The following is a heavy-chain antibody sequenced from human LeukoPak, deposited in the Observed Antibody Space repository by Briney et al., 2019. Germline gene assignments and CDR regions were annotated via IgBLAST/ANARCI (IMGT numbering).Heavy chain of an antibody. Sequence: GESLKISCKGSGYSFTSYWIGWVRQMPGKGLEWMGIIYPGDSDTRYSPSFQGQVTISADKSISTAYLQWSSLKASDTAMYYCARHKYGYKPQMNDALDIWGQGTMVTVSS. D-gene: IGHD5-24*01. V-gene: IGHV5-51*01. CDR2: IYPGDSDT. CDR3: ARHKYGYKPQMNDALDI. J-gene: IGHJ3*02. CDR1: GYSFTSYW.